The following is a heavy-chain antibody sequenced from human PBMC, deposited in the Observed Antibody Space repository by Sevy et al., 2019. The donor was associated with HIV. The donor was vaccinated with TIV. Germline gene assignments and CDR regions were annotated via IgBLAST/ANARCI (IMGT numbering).Heavy chain of an antibody. CDR3: ASGSPLPYYYDSSGYNSDDAFDI. D-gene: IGHD3-22*01. J-gene: IGHJ3*02. V-gene: IGHV3-21*01. Sequence: GGSLRLSCAASGFTFSSYSRNWVRQAPGKGLEWVSSISSSSSYIYYADSVKGRFTISRDNAKNSLYLQMNSLRAEDTAVYYCASGSPLPYYYDSSGYNSDDAFDIWGQGTMVTVSS. CDR1: GFTFSSYS. CDR2: ISSSSSYI.